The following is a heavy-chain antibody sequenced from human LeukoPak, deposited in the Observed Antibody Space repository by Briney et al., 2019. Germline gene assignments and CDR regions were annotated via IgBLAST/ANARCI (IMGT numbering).Heavy chain of an antibody. J-gene: IGHJ4*02. CDR3: ARDRGPYGSGTYGIGGFDY. V-gene: IGHV3-7*01. Sequence: GGSLRLSCAASGFTFSTNWMSRVRQAPGKGLEWVANINQDGSEKYYVGSVKGRFTISRDNAKNSLYLQMNSLRDEDTAVYYCARDRGPYGSGTYGIGGFDYWGQGTLVTVSS. CDR1: GFTFSTNW. D-gene: IGHD3-10*01. CDR2: INQDGSEK.